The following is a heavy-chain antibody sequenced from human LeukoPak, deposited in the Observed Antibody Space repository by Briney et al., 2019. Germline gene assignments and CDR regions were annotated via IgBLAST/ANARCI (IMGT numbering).Heavy chain of an antibody. CDR3: AAPGGFDY. Sequence: GSSVNDGSKVYEGPVGNYGSSWVRQAPEQGLEWMGGIIPIFGTANYAQKFQGRVTITADESTSTAYMELSSLRSEDTAVYYCAAPGGFDYWGQGTLVTVSS. D-gene: IGHD4-23*01. CDR2: IIPIFGTA. CDR1: EGPVGNYG. J-gene: IGHJ4*02. V-gene: IGHV1-69*13.